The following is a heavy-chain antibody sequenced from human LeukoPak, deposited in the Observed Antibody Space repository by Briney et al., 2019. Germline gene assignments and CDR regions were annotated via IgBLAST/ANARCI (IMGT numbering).Heavy chain of an antibody. V-gene: IGHV1-69*04. Sequence: SVKVSCKASGGTFSSYAISWVRQAPGQGLEWMGRIIPILGIANYAQKFQGRVTITADKSTSTAYMELSSLRSEDTAVYHCARDHSPRSIAVAAGWFDPWGQGTLVTVSS. CDR3: ARDHSPRSIAVAAGWFDP. J-gene: IGHJ5*02. D-gene: IGHD6-19*01. CDR2: IIPILGIA. CDR1: GGTFSSYA.